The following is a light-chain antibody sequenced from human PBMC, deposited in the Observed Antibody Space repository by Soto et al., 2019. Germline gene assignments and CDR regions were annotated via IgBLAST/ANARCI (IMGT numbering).Light chain of an antibody. V-gene: IGKV3-20*01. J-gene: IGKJ5*01. CDR2: GAS. CDR1: QSVSSSY. Sequence: EIVLTQSPGTLSLSPGERATLSCRASQSVSSSYLAWYQQEPGQAPRLLIYGASSRATGIPDRFSGSGSGTDFTLTISRLEPGDFAVYYCQQYGSSPPITFGQGTRLEIK. CDR3: QQYGSSPPIT.